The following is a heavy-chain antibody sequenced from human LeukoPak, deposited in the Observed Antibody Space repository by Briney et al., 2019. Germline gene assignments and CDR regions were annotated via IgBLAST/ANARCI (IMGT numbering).Heavy chain of an antibody. Sequence: GASVKVSCKASGYTFTSYYMHWVRQAPGQGLEWMGIINNSGSSTTYAQKFPGRATMTTDMSTSTVYMALSSLRSEDTAVYYCARDGPEAFDYWGQRTLVTVSS. J-gene: IGHJ4*02. CDR1: GYTFTSYY. CDR3: ARDGPEAFDY. CDR2: INNSGSST. V-gene: IGHV1-46*01.